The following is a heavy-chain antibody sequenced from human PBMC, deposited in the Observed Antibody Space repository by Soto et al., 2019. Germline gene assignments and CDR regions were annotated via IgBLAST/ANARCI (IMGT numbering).Heavy chain of an antibody. Sequence: PGGSLRLSCAASGFTVSSNYMSWVRQAPGKGLEWVSVIYSGGGTYYADSVKGRFTISRDNSKNTLYLQMNSLRAEDTAVYYCARDRSQGYCTNGVCYVPFGMDVWGQGTTVTVS. CDR3: ARDRSQGYCTNGVCYVPFGMDV. CDR2: IYSGGGT. CDR1: GFTVSSNY. D-gene: IGHD2-8*01. J-gene: IGHJ6*02. V-gene: IGHV3-53*01.